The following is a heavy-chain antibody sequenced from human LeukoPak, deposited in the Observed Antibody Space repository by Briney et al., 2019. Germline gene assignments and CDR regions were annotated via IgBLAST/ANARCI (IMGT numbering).Heavy chain of an antibody. CDR3: ARWTVGYHSFGI. Sequence: GSLRLSCAASGFIFSSYSMNWVRQAPGKGLEWIGYIYNSGTTNYNPSLKSRVTMSADTSKNQFSLRLTSVTTANTAVYYCARWTVGYHSFGIWGQGTPVTVSS. CDR2: IYNSGTT. J-gene: IGHJ4*02. D-gene: IGHD1-26*01. CDR1: GFIFSSYS. V-gene: IGHV4-59*01.